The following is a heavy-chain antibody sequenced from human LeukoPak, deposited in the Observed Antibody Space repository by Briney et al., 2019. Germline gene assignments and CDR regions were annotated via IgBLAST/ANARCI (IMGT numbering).Heavy chain of an antibody. CDR3: ARTRGYYFDY. Sequence: ASVKVSCKASGYSFTNYYMHWVRQAPGQGLEWMGMINPSGGSTAYAQKFQGRVTMTRDMSTSTVYMELSSLTSEDTAVYYCARTRGYYFDYWGQGTLVTVSS. V-gene: IGHV1-46*01. CDR2: INPSGGST. CDR1: GYSFTNYY. J-gene: IGHJ4*02.